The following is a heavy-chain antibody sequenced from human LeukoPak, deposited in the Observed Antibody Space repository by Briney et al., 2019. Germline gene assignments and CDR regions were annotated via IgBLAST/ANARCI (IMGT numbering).Heavy chain of an antibody. CDR1: GGTFSSYA. CDR2: IIPIFGTA. J-gene: IGHJ2*01. D-gene: IGHD3-9*01. Sequence: SVKVSCKASGGTFSSYAISWVRQAPGQGLEWMGGIIPIFGTANYAQKFQGRVTITADESTSTAYMELSSLRSEDTAVYYRARGRYFDWLPTDHAYFDLWGRGTLVTVSS. V-gene: IGHV1-69*01. CDR3: ARGRYFDWLPTDHAYFDL.